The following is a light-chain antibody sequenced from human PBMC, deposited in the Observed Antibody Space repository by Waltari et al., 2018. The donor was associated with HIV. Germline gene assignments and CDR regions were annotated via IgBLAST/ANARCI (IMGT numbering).Light chain of an antibody. CDR3: HNYGTSSHP. V-gene: IGKV3D-15*01. CDR2: GAS. Sequence: EIVMTQSPATLSVSPGERATLSCRANQSVRSHLAWYQQKPGQAPRLLIYGASTRATGVPANFNGNGSGTEFNLTITNLQPDDFATYYCHNYGTSSHPFGQGTKV. CDR1: QSVRSH. J-gene: IGKJ1*01.